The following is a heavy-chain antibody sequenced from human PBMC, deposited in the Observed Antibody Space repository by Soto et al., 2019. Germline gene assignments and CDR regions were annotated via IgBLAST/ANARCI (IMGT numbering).Heavy chain of an antibody. J-gene: IGHJ6*02. V-gene: IGHV4-39*01. CDR3: ARRLYYDSSGFEGGGMDV. Sequence: SETLSLTCAVSGDSISSYYYNKGYYYWSWIRQHPGRGLEWIGSISYSGNTYYNPSLKSRVTISVDTSKNRFSLKLSSVTAADTAVYYCARRLYYDSSGFEGGGMDVWGQGTTVTVSS. CDR1: GDSISSYYYNKGYYY. CDR2: ISYSGNT. D-gene: IGHD3-22*01.